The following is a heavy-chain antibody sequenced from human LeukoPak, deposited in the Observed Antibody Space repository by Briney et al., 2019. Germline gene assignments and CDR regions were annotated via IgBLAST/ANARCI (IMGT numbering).Heavy chain of an antibody. CDR2: IYYSGST. V-gene: IGHV4-39*07. CDR3: ARWYSNKGWFDP. D-gene: IGHD6-13*01. Sequence: SETLSLTCTVSGGTISSSTYHWGWIRQPPGKGLEWIGSIYYSGSTYNNASLQSRVTISQDTSKNQFSLKLSSVTAADTAVYYCARWYSNKGWFDPWGQGTLVTVSS. CDR1: GGTISSSTYH. J-gene: IGHJ5*02.